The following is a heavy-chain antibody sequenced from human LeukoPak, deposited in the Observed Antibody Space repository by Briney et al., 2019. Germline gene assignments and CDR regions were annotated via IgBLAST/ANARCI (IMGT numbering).Heavy chain of an antibody. V-gene: IGHV4-38-2*01. CDR3: ARYRSGYPDTLDY. D-gene: IGHD3-3*01. J-gene: IGHJ4*02. Sequence: PSETPSLTCAVSGYSISSGYYWAWIRPPPGEGLEWIGIIYHIGSTYYNPSLKSRVNISVDTSKNQFSLKLSSVAAADTAVYYCARYRSGYPDTLDYWGQGTLVTVSS. CDR1: GYSISSGYY. CDR2: IYHIGST.